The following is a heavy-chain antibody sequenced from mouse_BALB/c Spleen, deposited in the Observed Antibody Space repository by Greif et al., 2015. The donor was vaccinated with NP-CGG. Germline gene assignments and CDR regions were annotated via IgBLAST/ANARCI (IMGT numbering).Heavy chain of an antibody. CDR3: ARGGHYYGSSYDWYFDV. V-gene: IGHV3-2*02. J-gene: IGHJ1*01. CDR1: GYSITSDYA. Sequence: VQLQQSGPGLVKPSQSLSLTCTVTGYSITSDYAWNWIRQFPGNKLEWMGYISYSGSTSYNPSLKSRISITRDTSKNQFFLQLNSVTTEDTATYYCARGGHYYGSSYDWYFDVWGAGTTVTVSS. D-gene: IGHD1-1*01. CDR2: ISYSGST.